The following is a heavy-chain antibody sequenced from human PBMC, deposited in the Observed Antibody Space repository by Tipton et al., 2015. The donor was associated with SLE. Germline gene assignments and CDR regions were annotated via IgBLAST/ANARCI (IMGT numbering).Heavy chain of an antibody. Sequence: TLSLTCTVSGDSMSHYFWSWIRQSPGKGLEWIGYIYYSGSPNYNPSLKSRVTMSVDTSKNQFSLKLSSVTAADTAVYYCASSGYCSSSSCFYYYYYMDVWGRGTTVTVSS. D-gene: IGHD2-2*01. CDR3: ASSGYCSSSSCFYYYYYMDV. V-gene: IGHV4-59*01. CDR1: GDSMSHYF. CDR2: IYYSGSP. J-gene: IGHJ6*03.